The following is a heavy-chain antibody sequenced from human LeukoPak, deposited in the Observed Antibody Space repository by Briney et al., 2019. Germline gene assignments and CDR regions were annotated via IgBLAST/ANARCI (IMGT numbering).Heavy chain of an antibody. V-gene: IGHV3-33*01. CDR1: GFTFSSYG. J-gene: IGHJ4*02. CDR3: ARGNLYYFDY. D-gene: IGHD1-14*01. Sequence: GGSLRLSCAASGFTFSSYGMHWVRQAPGKGLGWVAVIWYDGSNKYYADSVKGRFTISRDNSKNTLYLQMNSLRAEDTAVYYCARGNLYYFDYWGQGTLVTVSS. CDR2: IWYDGSNK.